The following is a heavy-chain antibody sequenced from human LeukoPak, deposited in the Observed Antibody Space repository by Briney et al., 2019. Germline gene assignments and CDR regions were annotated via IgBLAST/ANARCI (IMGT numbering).Heavy chain of an antibody. CDR2: GDYSGGT. Sequence: PSETLSLTCTVSGDSFTSVTDYWAWIRQPPGKGLEWIASGDYSGGTYYNPSLESRVAISADMSKNQISLKLTSVTGADTAVYYCAGERGEEYSSGWYKTSYFYNWGQGIRVTVSS. CDR1: GDSFTSVTDY. CDR3: AGERGEEYSSGWYKTSYFYN. D-gene: IGHD6-19*01. J-gene: IGHJ4*02. V-gene: IGHV4-39*07.